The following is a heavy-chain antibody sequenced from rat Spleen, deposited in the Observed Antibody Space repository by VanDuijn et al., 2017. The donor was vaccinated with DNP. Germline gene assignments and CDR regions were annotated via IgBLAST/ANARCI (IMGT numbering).Heavy chain of an antibody. CDR2: ISTGGGNT. J-gene: IGHJ2*01. D-gene: IGHD4-3*01. CDR3: VRWNSGHFDY. CDR1: GFTFSAYY. Sequence: EVQLVESGGGLVQPGRSLKLSCAASGFTFSAYYMAWVRQAPAKGLEWVASISTGGGNTYYRDSVKGRFTISRDNAKNTLYLQMNSLRSEDMATYYCVRWNSGHFDYWGQGVMVPVSS. V-gene: IGHV5-25*01.